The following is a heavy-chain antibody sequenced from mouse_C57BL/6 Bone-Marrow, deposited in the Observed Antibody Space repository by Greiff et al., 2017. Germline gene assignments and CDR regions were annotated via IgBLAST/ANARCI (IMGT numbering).Heavy chain of an antibody. CDR2: IDPENGDT. V-gene: IGHV14-4*01. J-gene: IGHJ2*01. D-gene: IGHD1-1*01. Sequence: VQLQQSGAELVRPGASVKLSCTASGFNIKDDYMHWVKQRPEQGLEWIGWIDPENGDTEYASKFQGKATITADTSSNTAYLQLSSLTSGDTAVYYCTAEVVATGYFDYWGQGTALAVSS. CDR3: TAEVVATGYFDY. CDR1: GFNIKDDY.